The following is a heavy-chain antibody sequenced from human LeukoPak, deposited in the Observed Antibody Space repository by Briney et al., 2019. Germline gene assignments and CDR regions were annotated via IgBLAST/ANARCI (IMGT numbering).Heavy chain of an antibody. D-gene: IGHD2-15*01. J-gene: IGHJ4*02. CDR2: ISASGRTT. Sequence: QAGGSLRLSCAAAGFTFSSYAMSWVRQAPGKGLEWVSHISASGRTTDYADSVKGRFTISRDNSKNTVYLQMNSLRAEDTAVYYCAKLCCGGSCYWNYWGQGTLVTVSS. CDR1: GFTFSSYA. V-gene: IGHV3-23*01. CDR3: AKLCCGGSCYWNY.